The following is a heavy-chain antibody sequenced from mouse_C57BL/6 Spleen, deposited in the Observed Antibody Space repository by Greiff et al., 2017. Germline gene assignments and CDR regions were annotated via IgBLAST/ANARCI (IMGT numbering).Heavy chain of an antibody. Sequence: LKESGPELVKPGASVKISCKASGYSFTGYYMNWVKQSPEKSLEWIGEINPSTGGTTYNQKFKAKATLTVDKSSSTAYMQLKSLTSEDSAVYYCAITTPAYWGQGTLVTVSA. J-gene: IGHJ3*01. CDR1: GYSFTGYY. CDR3: AITTPAY. D-gene: IGHD1-1*01. CDR2: INPSTGGT. V-gene: IGHV1-42*01.